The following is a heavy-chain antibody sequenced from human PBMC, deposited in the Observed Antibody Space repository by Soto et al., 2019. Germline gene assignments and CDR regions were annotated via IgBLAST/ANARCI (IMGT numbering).Heavy chain of an antibody. CDR3: ARVMVTGTTGWYFAL. Sequence: LSLSCTVSWGSSRGGDYYWSWIRKPPGKCLEWIGYIYYSGSTYYNPSLKSQVTISVDTSKNQFSLKLSSVTAADTAVYYCARVMVTGTTGWYFALWGRGTLVTVSS. CDR2: IYYSGST. J-gene: IGHJ2*01. D-gene: IGHD1-7*01. CDR1: WGSSRGGDYY. V-gene: IGHV4-30-4*01.